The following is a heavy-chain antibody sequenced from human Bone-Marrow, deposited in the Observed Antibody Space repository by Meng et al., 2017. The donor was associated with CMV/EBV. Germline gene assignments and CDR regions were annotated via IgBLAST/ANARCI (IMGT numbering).Heavy chain of an antibody. CDR1: GFTFSSYG. CDR2: IWYDGSNK. CDR3: AKDIRDVVPAAKVNYYYGMDV. Sequence: GGSLRLSCAASGFTFSSYGMHWVRQAPGKGLEWVAVIWYDGSNKYYADSVKGRFTISRDNSKNTLYLQMNSLRAEDTAVYYCAKDIRDVVPAAKVNYYYGMDVWGQGTTVTVSS. J-gene: IGHJ6*02. V-gene: IGHV3-33*06. D-gene: IGHD2-2*01.